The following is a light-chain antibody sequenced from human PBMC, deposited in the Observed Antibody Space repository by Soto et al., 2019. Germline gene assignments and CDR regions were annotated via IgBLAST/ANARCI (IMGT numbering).Light chain of an antibody. V-gene: IGKV1-33*01. CDR2: DAS. J-gene: IGKJ5*01. CDR3: QQYENLPT. CDR1: QNINNY. Sequence: DIQMTQSRSSLSASVGDRGTISCQASQNINNYLNWYQQKPGRAPKLLIYDASNLEAGVPSRFRGSGSGTDFTFTISRLQPEDIATYYCQQYENLPTFGQGTRLEI.